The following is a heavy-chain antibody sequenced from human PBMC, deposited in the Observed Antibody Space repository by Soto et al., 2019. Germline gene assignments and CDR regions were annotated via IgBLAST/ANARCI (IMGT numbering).Heavy chain of an antibody. J-gene: IGHJ3*02. Sequence: GGSLRLSCAASGFTFSSYWMHWVRQAPGKGLVWVSRINSGGSSTSYADSVKGRFTISRDNAKNTLYLQMNSLRAEDTAVYYCAVPYRYSSSSIDMWGQGTLVTGSS. CDR2: INSGGSST. D-gene: IGHD6-6*01. CDR3: AVPYRYSSSSIDM. V-gene: IGHV3-74*01. CDR1: GFTFSSYW.